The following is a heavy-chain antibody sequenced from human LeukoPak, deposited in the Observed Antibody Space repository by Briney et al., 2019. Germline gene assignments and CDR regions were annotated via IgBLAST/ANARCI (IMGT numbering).Heavy chain of an antibody. CDR1: GFTFSDYS. J-gene: IGHJ3*01. CDR3: ARWIDGFDV. CDR2: ITSGGGSI. Sequence: GGSLRLPCTASGFTFSDYSLSWIRQSPGKGLEWTSYITSGGGSIFYADFVEGRFTISRDNAENSLYLQLNSLRDEDTAVYYCARWIDGFDVWGQGTMVTVSS. D-gene: IGHD2-2*03. V-gene: IGHV3-11*01.